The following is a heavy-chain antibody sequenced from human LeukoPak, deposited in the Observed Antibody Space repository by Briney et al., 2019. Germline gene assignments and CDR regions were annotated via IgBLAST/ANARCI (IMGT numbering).Heavy chain of an antibody. J-gene: IGHJ4*02. Sequence: PGGSLRLSCAASGFTFSSYAMHWVRQAPGKGLEWVAVISYDGSNKYYADSVKGRFTISRDNSKNTLYLQMNSLRAEDTAVYYCARKNYDFLSGGPKHFDYWGQGTLVTVSS. CDR3: ARKNYDFLSGGPKHFDY. CDR2: ISYDGSNK. D-gene: IGHD3-3*01. V-gene: IGHV3-30-3*01. CDR1: GFTFSSYA.